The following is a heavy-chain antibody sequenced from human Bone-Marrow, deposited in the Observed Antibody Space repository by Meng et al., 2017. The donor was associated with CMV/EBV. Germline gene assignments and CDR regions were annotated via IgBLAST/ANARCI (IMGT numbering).Heavy chain of an antibody. CDR3: ARDLPVYYYYYGMDV. J-gene: IGHJ6*02. CDR1: GFTFNSYG. V-gene: IGHV3-30*02. CDR2: IRYDGSNK. D-gene: IGHD4-17*01. Sequence: GESLKISCAASGFTFNSYGIHWVRQAPGKGLEWVAFIRYDGSNKYYADSVKGRFTISRDNAKNSLYLQMNSLRAEDTAVYYCARDLPVYYYYYGMDVWGQGTTVTVSS.